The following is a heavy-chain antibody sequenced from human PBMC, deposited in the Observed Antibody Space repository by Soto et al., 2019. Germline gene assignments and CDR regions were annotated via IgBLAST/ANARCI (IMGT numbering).Heavy chain of an antibody. Sequence: SVKVSCKTSGGTFSTFGISWVRQAPGQGLEWMGGIIPIFGTANYAQKFQGRVTITADESTSTAYMELSSLRSEDTAVYYCARARGYSYGHPPDYWGQGTLVTVSS. D-gene: IGHD5-18*01. V-gene: IGHV1-69*13. CDR1: GGTFSTFG. CDR2: IIPIFGTA. J-gene: IGHJ4*02. CDR3: ARARGYSYGHPPDY.